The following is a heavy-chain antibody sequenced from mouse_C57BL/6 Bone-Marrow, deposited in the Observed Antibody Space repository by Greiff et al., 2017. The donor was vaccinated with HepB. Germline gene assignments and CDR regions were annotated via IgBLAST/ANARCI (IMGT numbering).Heavy chain of an antibody. D-gene: IGHD2-3*01. V-gene: IGHV1-69*01. CDR3: ARSDGYYVYWYFDV. J-gene: IGHJ1*03. CDR2: IDPSDSYT. Sequence: QVQLQQPGAELVMPGASVKLSCKASGYTFTSYWMHWVKQKPGQGLEWIGEIDPSDSYTNYNQKFKGKSTLTVDKSSSTAYMQLSSLTSEDSAVYYCARSDGYYVYWYFDVWGTGTTVTVSS. CDR1: GYTFTSYW.